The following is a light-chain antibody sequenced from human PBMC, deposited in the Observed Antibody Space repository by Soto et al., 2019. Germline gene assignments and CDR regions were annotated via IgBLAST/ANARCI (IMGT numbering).Light chain of an antibody. CDR2: GAS. J-gene: IGKJ5*01. CDR1: QSVSGN. Sequence: EIVMTQSPVTLSVSPGERATLSCRASQSVSGNLAWYQQKPGQAPRLLIYGASTRATGLPARFSGSGSGTEFTPTISSLQSEDFAVYYCQQYNDWPTITFGQGTRLEMK. CDR3: QQYNDWPTIT. V-gene: IGKV3-15*01.